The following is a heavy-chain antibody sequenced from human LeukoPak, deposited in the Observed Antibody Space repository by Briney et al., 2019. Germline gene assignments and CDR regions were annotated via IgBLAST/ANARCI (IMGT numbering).Heavy chain of an antibody. Sequence: GGSLRLSCAACELTVSSNSMSGVRQAAGKGLEWVAGVYSGGSTFYADSVKGRFIISRDSSKHTLYLQMNTLRAEDTAVYYCAGGHSSGSYFNAYHLWGQGTMVTVSS. J-gene: IGHJ3*01. D-gene: IGHD3-22*01. V-gene: IGHV3-66*01. CDR2: VYSGGST. CDR1: ELTVSSNS. CDR3: AGGHSSGSYFNAYHL.